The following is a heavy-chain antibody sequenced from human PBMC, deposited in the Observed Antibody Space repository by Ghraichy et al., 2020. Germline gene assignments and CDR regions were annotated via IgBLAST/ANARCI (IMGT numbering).Heavy chain of an antibody. CDR1: GFTFSSYA. CDR3: ARDGGGSYCGGDCYPYYFDY. Sequence: GGSLRLSCAASGFTFSSYAMHWVRQAPGKGLEWVAVISYDGSNKYYADSVKGRFTISRDNSKNTLYLQMNSLRAEDTAVYYCARDGGGSYCGGDCYPYYFDYWGQGTLVTVSS. V-gene: IGHV3-30-3*01. CDR2: ISYDGSNK. J-gene: IGHJ4*02. D-gene: IGHD2-21*02.